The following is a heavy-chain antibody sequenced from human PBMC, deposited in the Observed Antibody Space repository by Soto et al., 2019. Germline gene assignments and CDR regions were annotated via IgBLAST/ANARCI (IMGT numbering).Heavy chain of an antibody. V-gene: IGHV3-48*02. J-gene: IGHJ4*01. CDR1: GFSMSGYS. CDR3: VRDRDLGGDMAHGDF. D-gene: IGHD2-21*01. CDR2: ITVVTGNT. Sequence: QLVASGGDLVQPGGSLRLSCEASGFSMSGYSMCWVRQSAGKGLEWLAYITVVTGNTRYADSVKGRFTISADRGRNSVFLQLNSLRYEDTAVYYCVRDRDLGGDMAHGDFWGQGTLVTVSS.